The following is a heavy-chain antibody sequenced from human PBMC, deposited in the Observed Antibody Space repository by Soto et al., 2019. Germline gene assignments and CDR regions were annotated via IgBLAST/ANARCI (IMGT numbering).Heavy chain of an antibody. CDR1: GFSLTTSPVA. J-gene: IGHJ4*02. CDR2: IYWDDST. CDR3: ARMIFGRNVYYFDY. D-gene: IGHD3-10*01. V-gene: IGHV2-5*02. Sequence: SGPTLVNPTQTLTLTCTFSGFSLTTSPVAVGWIRQPPGKALEWLAIIYWDDSTHYSPSLNSRLTITKDTSKNQVVLTMTNMEPVDTATYYCARMIFGRNVYYFDYWGRGTLVTVSS.